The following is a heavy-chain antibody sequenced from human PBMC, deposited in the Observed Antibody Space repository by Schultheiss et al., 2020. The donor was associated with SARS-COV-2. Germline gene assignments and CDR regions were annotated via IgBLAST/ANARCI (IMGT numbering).Heavy chain of an antibody. CDR2: ISYTGSP. CDR1: SGSLIPYY. V-gene: IGHV4-59*08. D-gene: IGHD6-19*01. J-gene: IGHJ5*02. CDR3: ARHHVGAVAANWFGP. Sequence: SETLSLTCTVSSGSLIPYYWTWIRQPPGKGLEWIGYISYTGSPSYIPSLKSRVTFSLDTSKKQFSLKLSSVTAADTAVYYCARHHVGAVAANWFGPWGQGTLVTVSS.